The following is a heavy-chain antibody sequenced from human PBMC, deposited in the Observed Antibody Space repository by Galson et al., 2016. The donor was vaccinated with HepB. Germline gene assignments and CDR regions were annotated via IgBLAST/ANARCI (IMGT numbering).Heavy chain of an antibody. CDR1: GYTFINYG. CDR3: ARESLYCSGGNCYSPLADY. J-gene: IGHJ4*02. Sequence: SVKVSCKASGYTFINYGISWVRQAPGQGLEWMGWISVDIGNTNYAQKLQDRVTMTTDTSTSTAYMELRSLRSDDTAVYYCARESLYCSGGNCYSPLADYWGPGTLVTV. CDR2: ISVDIGNT. V-gene: IGHV1-18*04. D-gene: IGHD2-15*01.